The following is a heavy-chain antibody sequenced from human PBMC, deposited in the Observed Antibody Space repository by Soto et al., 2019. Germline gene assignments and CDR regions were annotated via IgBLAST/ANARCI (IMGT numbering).Heavy chain of an antibody. CDR3: ARERLTYNWNAFPYYYSVMDA. V-gene: IGHV3-30-3*01. J-gene: IGHJ6*02. CDR1: GFTFSSYA. Sequence: QVQLVESGGGVVQPGRSLRLSCAASGFTFSSYAMHWVRQAPGKGLEWVAVISYDGSNKYYADSVKGRFTISRDNSKNTLYLQMNSLRAEDTAVYYWARERLTYNWNAFPYYYSVMDAWGQGTTVT. D-gene: IGHD1-1*01. CDR2: ISYDGSNK.